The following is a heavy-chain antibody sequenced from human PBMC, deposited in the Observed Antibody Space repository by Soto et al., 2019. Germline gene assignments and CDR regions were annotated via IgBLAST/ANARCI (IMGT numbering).Heavy chain of an antibody. J-gene: IGHJ4*02. CDR2: SSAYNGNI. V-gene: IGHV1-18*01. CDR1: AYTFTNYG. CDR3: ARSGSSWNLREFDS. Sequence: ASVKVSCKASAYTFTNYGISWVLQAPGQRLGWMGWSSAYNGNINYAQKFRGRVTMTTDTSTSSAYLEVRSLRSDDTAVYYCARSGSSWNLREFDSWGQGTLVTVSS. D-gene: IGHD6-13*01.